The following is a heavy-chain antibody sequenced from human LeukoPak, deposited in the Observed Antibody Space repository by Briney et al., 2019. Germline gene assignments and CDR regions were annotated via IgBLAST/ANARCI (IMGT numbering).Heavy chain of an antibody. CDR3: AREGVVVVTGYNYYYHYMDV. Sequence: TGGSLRLSCAASGFTFSSYAMHWVRQAPGKGLEWVAVISYDGSNKYYADSVKGRFTISRDNSKNTLYLQMNSLRPEDTALYYCAREGVVVVTGYNYYYHYMDVWGKGTTVTVSS. CDR2: ISYDGSNK. J-gene: IGHJ6*03. CDR1: GFTFSSYA. V-gene: IGHV3-30*04. D-gene: IGHD2-15*01.